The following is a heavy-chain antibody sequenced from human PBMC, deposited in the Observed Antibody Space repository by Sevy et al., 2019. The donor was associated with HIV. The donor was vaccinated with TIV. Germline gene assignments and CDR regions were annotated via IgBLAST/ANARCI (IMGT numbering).Heavy chain of an antibody. D-gene: IGHD3-10*01. J-gene: IGHJ3*02. CDR1: GYTFTGYY. V-gene: IGHV1-2*02. CDR3: AREYGSGSLAAFDI. CDR2: INPNSGGT. Sequence: ASVKVSCKASGYTFTGYYMHWVRQAPGQGLEWMGWINPNSGGTNYAQKFQGRVTMTRDTSISTAYMELSRLRSDDTAVYYCAREYGSGSLAAFDIWGRGTMVTVSS.